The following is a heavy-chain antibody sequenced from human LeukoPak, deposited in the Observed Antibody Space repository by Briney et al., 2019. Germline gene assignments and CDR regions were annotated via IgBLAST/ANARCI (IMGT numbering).Heavy chain of an antibody. D-gene: IGHD3-3*01. CDR3: ARGADDFWSGYIIDY. CDR2: ISYDGSNK. J-gene: IGHJ4*02. Sequence: GGSLRLSCAASGFTFSSYAMHWVRQAPGKGLEWVAVISYDGSNKYYADSVKGRFTISRDNSKNTLYLQMNSLRAEDTAVYYCARGADDFWSGYIIDYWGQGTLVTVSS. CDR1: GFTFSSYA. V-gene: IGHV3-30-3*01.